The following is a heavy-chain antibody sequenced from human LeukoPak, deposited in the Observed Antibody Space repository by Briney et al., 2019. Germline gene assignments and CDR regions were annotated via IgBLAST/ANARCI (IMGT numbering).Heavy chain of an antibody. CDR3: ARAYSSSFNFDY. CDR1: GFTVSSNY. J-gene: IGHJ4*02. CDR2: IYSGGST. V-gene: IGHV3-66*01. D-gene: IGHD6-6*01. Sequence: GGSLRLSCAASGFTVSSNYMSCVRQAPGKGLEWVSVIYSGGSTYYADSVKGRFTISRDNSKNTLYLQMNSLRAEDTAVYYCARAYSSSFNFDYWGQGTLVTVSS.